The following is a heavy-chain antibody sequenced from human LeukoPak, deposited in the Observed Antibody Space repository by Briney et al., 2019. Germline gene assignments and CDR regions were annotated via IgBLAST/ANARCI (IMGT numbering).Heavy chain of an antibody. CDR3: ARDAYGDYESGYFDY. D-gene: IGHD4-17*01. J-gene: IGHJ4*02. CDR1: GYAFTGYY. CDR2: INPNSGGT. V-gene: IGHV1-2*06. Sequence: ASVKVSCKASGYAFTGYYMHWVRQAPGQGLEWMGRINPNSGGTNCAQKFQGRVTMTTATSISTAYMELSRLRSDDTAVYYCARDAYGDYESGYFDYWGQGTLVTVSS.